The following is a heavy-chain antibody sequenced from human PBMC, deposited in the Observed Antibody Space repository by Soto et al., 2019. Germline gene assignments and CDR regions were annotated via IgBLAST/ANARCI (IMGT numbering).Heavy chain of an antibody. J-gene: IGHJ5*02. Sequence: GASVKVSCKASGYTFTRYGISWVRQAPGQGLEWMGWISGYNGDTNYAQKVQDRVTMTTDTSTSTAYMELRSLTSDDTAVYYCARDGKFDPWGQGTLVTVSS. CDR2: ISGYNGDT. CDR1: GYTFTRYG. CDR3: ARDGKFDP. V-gene: IGHV1-18*01.